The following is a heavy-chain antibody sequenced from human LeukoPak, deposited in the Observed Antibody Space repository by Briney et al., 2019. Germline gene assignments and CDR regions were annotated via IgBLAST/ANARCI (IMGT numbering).Heavy chain of an antibody. CDR1: GFTFSNYA. J-gene: IGHJ1*01. Sequence: PGGSLRLSCLASGFTFSNYAMSWVRQAPGKGLEWVSGITISGRTAYYADSVKGRFTISRDNSKNTLDLQMYSLRAEDTAVYYCAKEPTSYSSGWYFEHWGQGTLVTVSS. CDR3: AKEPTSYSSGWYFEH. V-gene: IGHV3-23*01. D-gene: IGHD6-25*01. CDR2: ITISGRTA.